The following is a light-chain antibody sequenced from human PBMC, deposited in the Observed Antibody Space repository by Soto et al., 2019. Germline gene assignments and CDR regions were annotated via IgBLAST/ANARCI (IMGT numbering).Light chain of an antibody. V-gene: IGLV2-14*01. Sequence: QSALTQPASVSGSPGQSITISCTGTSSDVGGYNYVSWYQQHPGKAPKLMIYDVSNRPSGVSNRFSGSKSGNTASLTISGLQAEDDAEYYCSSYTSSSMAFGGGTKLTVL. CDR3: SSYTSSSMA. CDR2: DVS. J-gene: IGLJ2*01. CDR1: SSDVGGYNY.